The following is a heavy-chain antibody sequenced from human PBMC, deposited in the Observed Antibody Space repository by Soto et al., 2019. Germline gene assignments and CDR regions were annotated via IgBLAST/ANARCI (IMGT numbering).Heavy chain of an antibody. CDR1: GGSISSSSYY. J-gene: IGHJ6*03. Sequence: SETLSLTCTVSGGSISSSSYYWGWIRQPPGKGLEWIGSIYYSGSTYYNPSLKSRVTISVDTSKNQFSLKLSSVTAADTAVYYCASKTYPDDLSDFWSGIFSRTGLQRPNSYYYYYMDVWGKGTTVTVSS. D-gene: IGHD3-3*01. CDR2: IYYSGST. V-gene: IGHV4-39*01. CDR3: ASKTYPDDLSDFWSGIFSRTGLQRPNSYYYYYMDV.